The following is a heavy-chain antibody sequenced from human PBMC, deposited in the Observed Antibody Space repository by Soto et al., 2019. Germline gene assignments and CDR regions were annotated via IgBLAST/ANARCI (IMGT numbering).Heavy chain of an antibody. D-gene: IGHD2-8*01. CDR1: GYPFTRYG. J-gene: IGHJ6*02. Sequence: ASVKVSCNTSGYPFTRYGISWVRQAPGQGLEWMGWISGYNGDTNYAQKFQGRVSMTIDTSTTTAYMELRSLTSDDTAVYYCAKNGQPPYYYYGLDVWG. CDR3: AKNGQPPYYYYGLDV. CDR2: ISGYNGDT. V-gene: IGHV1-18*01.